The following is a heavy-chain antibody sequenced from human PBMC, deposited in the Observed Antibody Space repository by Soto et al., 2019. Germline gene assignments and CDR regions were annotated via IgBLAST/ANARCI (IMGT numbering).Heavy chain of an antibody. CDR3: ASSSLRYFDWFGP. Sequence: GESLKISCKASGYSSTNYSIGWVRQMPGKGLEWMGIIYPGDSDTRYSPSFQGQVTISADKSISTAYLQWSSLKASDTAIYYCASSSLRYFDWFGPWGQGSLVTVS. J-gene: IGHJ5*02. CDR1: GYSSTNYS. CDR2: IYPGDSDT. V-gene: IGHV5-51*01. D-gene: IGHD3-9*01.